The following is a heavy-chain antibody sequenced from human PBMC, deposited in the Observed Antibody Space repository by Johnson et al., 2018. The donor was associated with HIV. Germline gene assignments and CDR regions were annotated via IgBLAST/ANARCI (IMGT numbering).Heavy chain of an antibody. D-gene: IGHD6-13*01. V-gene: IGHV3-66*01. Sequence: VQLVESVGGVVKPGGSLRLSCAASGFTVSSNYMSWVRQAPGKGLEWVSVLYSGGSTYYADSVKGRFTISRDNSKNTLYLQMNSLRAEDTAVYYCARDHIAAALGAFDIWGQGTMVTVSS. J-gene: IGHJ3*02. CDR2: LYSGGST. CDR3: ARDHIAAALGAFDI. CDR1: GFTVSSNY.